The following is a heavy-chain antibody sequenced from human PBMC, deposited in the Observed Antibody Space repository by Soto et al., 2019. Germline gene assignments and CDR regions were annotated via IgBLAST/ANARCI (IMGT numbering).Heavy chain of an antibody. V-gene: IGHV3-23*01. Sequence: GGSLRLSCAASGFTFSSYAMSWVRQAPGKGLEWVSAISGSGGSTYYADSVKGRFTISRDNSKNTLYLQMNSLRAEDTAVYYCAKVDDYIWGSYRPDRPFDDWGQGTLVTVSS. CDR3: AKVDDYIWGSYRPDRPFDD. D-gene: IGHD3-16*02. J-gene: IGHJ4*02. CDR2: ISGSGGST. CDR1: GFTFSSYA.